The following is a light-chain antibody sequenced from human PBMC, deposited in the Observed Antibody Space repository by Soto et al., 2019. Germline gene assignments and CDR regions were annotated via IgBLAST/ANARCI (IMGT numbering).Light chain of an antibody. CDR3: QQYGSSGT. CDR1: QSVSRDY. J-gene: IGKJ1*01. CDR2: AAS. V-gene: IGKV3-20*01. Sequence: EIVLAQSPGTLSLSPGQRATLSCRASQSVSRDYVAWYQHKPGQAPRLLIYAASSRPSGIPDRFGGSGSGTDFTLTISRLEPEDFAVYYCQQYGSSGTFGQGTKVEIK.